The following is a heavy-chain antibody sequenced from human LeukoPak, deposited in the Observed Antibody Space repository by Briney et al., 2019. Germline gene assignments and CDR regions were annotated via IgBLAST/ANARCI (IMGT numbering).Heavy chain of an antibody. V-gene: IGHV1-18*01. Sequence: ASVKVSCKASGYTFTSYGISWVRQAPGQGLEWRGWISAYNGNTNYAQKFQGRVTMTRDTSTSTVYMELSSLRSEDTAVYYCARGAWLRPYYMDVWGKGTTVTVSS. CDR2: ISAYNGNT. CDR1: GYTFTSYG. J-gene: IGHJ6*03. D-gene: IGHD3-22*01. CDR3: ARGAWLRPYYMDV.